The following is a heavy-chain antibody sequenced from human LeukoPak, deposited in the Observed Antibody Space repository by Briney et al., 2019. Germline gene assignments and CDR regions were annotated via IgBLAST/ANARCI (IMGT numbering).Heavy chain of an antibody. D-gene: IGHD1-26*01. CDR2: IYYSGNT. V-gene: IGHV4-39*01. CDR1: GGSISTTNYY. J-gene: IGHJ5*02. Sequence: SETLSLTCTVSGGSISTTNYYWGWIRQPPGTGLEWIGTIYYSGNTYYNPSLKSRVTISVDTSKNQFSLRLSSVPAADTAVYYCASGSYSGYNWFDPWGQGTLVTVSS. CDR3: ASGSYSGYNWFDP.